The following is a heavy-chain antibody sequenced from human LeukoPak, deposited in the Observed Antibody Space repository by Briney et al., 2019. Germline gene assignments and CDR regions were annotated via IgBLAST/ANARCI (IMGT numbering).Heavy chain of an antibody. CDR1: GGTFSSYA. J-gene: IGHJ4*02. V-gene: IGHV1-69*05. CDR3: ARDQGVRFLEWLSWFDY. D-gene: IGHD3-3*01. CDR2: IIPIFGTA. Sequence: SVKVSCKASGGTFSSYAISWVRQAPGQGLEWMGGIIPIFGTANYTQKFQGRVTITTDESTSTAYMELSSLRSEDTAVYYCARDQGVRFLEWLSWFDYWGQGTLVTVSS.